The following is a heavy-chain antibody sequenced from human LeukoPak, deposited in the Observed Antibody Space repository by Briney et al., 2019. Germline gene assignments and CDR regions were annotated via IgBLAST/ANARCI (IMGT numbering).Heavy chain of an antibody. CDR1: GFTFSRYG. J-gene: IGHJ4*02. CDR3: AKDLGRDY. V-gene: IGHV3-30*04. Sequence: GGSLRLSCAASGFTFSRYGMHWVRQAPGKGLEWVTAISYDGSNKYYADSVKGRFTISRDNSKNTLYVQMNSLRAEDTAVYYCAKDLGRDYWGQGTLVTVSS. CDR2: ISYDGSNK.